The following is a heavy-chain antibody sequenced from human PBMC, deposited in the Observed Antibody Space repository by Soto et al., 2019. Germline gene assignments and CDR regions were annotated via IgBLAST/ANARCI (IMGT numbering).Heavy chain of an antibody. J-gene: IGHJ5*02. D-gene: IGHD6-13*01. CDR2: IDHRGST. Sequence: PSETLSLTCTVSGGYISSSSYYWGWIRQPPGRGLEWIGEIDHRGSTNYNPSLKSRVSISVDTSKNQFSLKLSSVTAADTAVYYCARSLIAAGVEQNWFDPWGQGTLVTVSS. CDR1: GGYISSSSYY. CDR3: ARSLIAAGVEQNWFDP. V-gene: IGHV4-39*07.